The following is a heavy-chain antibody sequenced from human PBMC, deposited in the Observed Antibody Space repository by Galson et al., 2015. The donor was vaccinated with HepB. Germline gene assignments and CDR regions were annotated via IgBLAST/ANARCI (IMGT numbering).Heavy chain of an antibody. D-gene: IGHD5-12*01. J-gene: IGHJ4*02. CDR1: GYTFTGYY. Sequence: SVKVSCKASGYTFTGYYMHWVRQAPGQGLEWMGRINPNSGGTNYAQKFQGRVTMTRDTSISIAYMELSRLRSDDTAVYYCSSPLLSGYDHFDYWGQGTLVTVSS. CDR3: SSPLLSGYDHFDY. CDR2: INPNSGGT. V-gene: IGHV1-2*06.